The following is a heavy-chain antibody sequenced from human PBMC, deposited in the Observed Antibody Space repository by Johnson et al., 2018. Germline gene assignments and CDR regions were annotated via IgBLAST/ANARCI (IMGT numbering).Heavy chain of an antibody. D-gene: IGHD6-6*01. V-gene: IGHV3-30*03. CDR3: ARGRIAARPYYYYYGMDV. Sequence: QVQLVESGGGVVQXGRSXRLXCAASGFIFSDYGMHWVRQAPGKGLEWAALISYDGHNKYSADSVKGRFTISRDKSKNTLYLQMHSLTPEDTAGYYCARGRIAARPYYYYYGMDVWGQGTTVTVSS. J-gene: IGHJ6*02. CDR1: GFIFSDYG. CDR2: ISYDGHNK.